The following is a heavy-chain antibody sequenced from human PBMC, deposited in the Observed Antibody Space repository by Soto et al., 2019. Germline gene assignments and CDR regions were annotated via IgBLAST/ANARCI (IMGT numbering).Heavy chain of an antibody. CDR2: ISYDGSNK. J-gene: IGHJ4*02. Sequence: QVQLVESGGGVVQPGRSLRLSCAASGFTFSSYGMHWVRQAPGKGLEWVAVISYDGSNKYYADSVKGRFTISRDNSKNTLYLQMNSLRAEDTAVYYCAKRRYYDSSGYYAPLDFDYWGQGTLVTVSS. D-gene: IGHD3-22*01. CDR1: GFTFSSYG. CDR3: AKRRYYDSSGYYAPLDFDY. V-gene: IGHV3-30*18.